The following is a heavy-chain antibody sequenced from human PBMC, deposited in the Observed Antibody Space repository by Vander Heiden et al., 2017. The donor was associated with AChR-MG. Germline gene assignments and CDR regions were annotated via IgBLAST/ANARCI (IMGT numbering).Heavy chain of an antibody. CDR2: ISYDGSNK. D-gene: IGHD6-6*01. CDR3: ARDCYSSSSFDY. Sequence: QVQLVESGGGVVQPGRSLRLACAASGFPFSSYAMHWVRQAPGKGLEWVAVISYDGSNKYYADAVKGRFTISRDNSKNTLYLQMKSMRAEDTAVYYCARDCYSSSSFDYWGQGTLVTVSS. CDR1: GFPFSSYA. J-gene: IGHJ4*02. V-gene: IGHV3-30-3*01.